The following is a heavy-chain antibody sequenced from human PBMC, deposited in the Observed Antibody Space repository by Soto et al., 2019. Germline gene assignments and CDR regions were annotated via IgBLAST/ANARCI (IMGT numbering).Heavy chain of an antibody. Sequence: GGSLRLSCAASGFTFSSYGMHWVRQAPGKGLEWVAVISYDGSNKYYADSVKGRFTISRDNSKNTLYLQMNSLRAEDTAVYYCAKETYPFYDFWSGYDFDYWGQGTLVTVSS. J-gene: IGHJ4*02. CDR3: AKETYPFYDFWSGYDFDY. CDR2: ISYDGSNK. D-gene: IGHD3-3*01. CDR1: GFTFSSYG. V-gene: IGHV3-30*18.